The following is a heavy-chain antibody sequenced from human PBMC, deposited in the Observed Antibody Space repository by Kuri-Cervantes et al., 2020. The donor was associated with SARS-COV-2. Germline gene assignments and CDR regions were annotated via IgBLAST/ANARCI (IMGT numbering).Heavy chain of an antibody. V-gene: IGHV3-21*01. CDR1: GCTLTKYT. CDR3: ARDVYPYSKLGHYFDY. D-gene: IGHD4-11*01. CDR2: ISGSGSYI. Sequence: GKSPNTPCLASGCTLTKYTMNWVRQAPGKALEWVSSISGSGSYIYYADSVKGRFTISRESGESSLYLHMNSLRAEDTAVYYCARDVYPYSKLGHYFDYWGQGTLVTVSS. J-gene: IGHJ4*02.